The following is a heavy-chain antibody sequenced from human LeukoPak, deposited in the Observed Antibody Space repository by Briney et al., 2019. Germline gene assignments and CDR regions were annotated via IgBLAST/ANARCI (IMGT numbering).Heavy chain of an antibody. CDR1: GGSISSSSYY. V-gene: IGHV4-39*01. J-gene: IGHJ4*02. CDR2: IYYSGST. D-gene: IGHD6-19*01. Sequence: PSETLSLTCIVSGGSISSSSYYWGWIRQPPGKGLGWIGSIYYSGSTYYNPSLKSRVTISVDTSKNQFSLKLSSVTAADTAVYYCARQGRFSSGWAFDYWGQGTLVTVSS. CDR3: ARQGRFSSGWAFDY.